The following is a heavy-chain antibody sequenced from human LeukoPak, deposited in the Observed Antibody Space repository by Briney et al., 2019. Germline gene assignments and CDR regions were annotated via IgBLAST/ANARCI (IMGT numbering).Heavy chain of an antibody. D-gene: IGHD6-6*01. J-gene: IGHJ4*02. V-gene: IGHV1-2*02. Sequence: ASVTVSCKASVYTFTDYYMHWVRQAPGQGLEWMGWINPNSGVTNFTQKFQGRVAMTRDTSISTAYMELGSLRSDDTAVYYCARARWQLVPYFDSWGQGALVTVSS. CDR2: INPNSGVT. CDR3: ARARWQLVPYFDS. CDR1: VYTFTDYY.